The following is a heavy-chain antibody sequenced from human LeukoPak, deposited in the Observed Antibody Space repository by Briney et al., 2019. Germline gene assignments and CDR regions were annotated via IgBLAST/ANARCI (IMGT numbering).Heavy chain of an antibody. CDR1: GYTFTGYY. CDR2: INPNSGGT. D-gene: IGHD5-18*01. CDR3: ARVPLGDTATLDY. V-gene: IGHV1-2*02. Sequence: ASVKVSCKASGYTFTGYYMHWVRQAPGQGLEWMGWINPNSGGTNYAQKFQGRVTMTRDTSISTAYMELSRLRSDDTAVYYCARVPLGDTATLDYWGQGTLVTVSS. J-gene: IGHJ4*02.